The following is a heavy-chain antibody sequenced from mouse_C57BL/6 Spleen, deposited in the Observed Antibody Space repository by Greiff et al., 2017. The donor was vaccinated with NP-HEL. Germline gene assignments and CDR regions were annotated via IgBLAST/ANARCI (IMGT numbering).Heavy chain of an antibody. V-gene: IGHV1-80*01. D-gene: IGHD4-1*01. Sequence: QVQLQQSGAELVKPGASVKISCKASGYAFSSYWMNWVKQRPGKGLEWIGQIYPGDGDTNYNGKFKGKATLTADKSSSTAYMQLSSLTSEDSAVYFCARGGTGTWAMDYWGQGTSVTVSS. CDR1: GYAFSSYW. CDR2: IYPGDGDT. CDR3: ARGGTGTWAMDY. J-gene: IGHJ4*01.